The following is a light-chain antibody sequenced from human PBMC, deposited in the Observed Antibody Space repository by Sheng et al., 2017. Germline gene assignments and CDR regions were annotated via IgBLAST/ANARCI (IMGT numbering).Light chain of an antibody. CDR3: LQYNDLSWT. Sequence: KVMTQSPVTLSVSPGERATLSCGASQSVSNNLAWYQQKPGQPPRLLIYSASTRATGIPARFSGSGSGTEFILTISSLQSEDFATYYCLQYNDLSWTFGPTGPRWKSN. CDR1: QSVSNN. CDR2: SAS. V-gene: IGKV3-15*01. J-gene: IGKJ1*01.